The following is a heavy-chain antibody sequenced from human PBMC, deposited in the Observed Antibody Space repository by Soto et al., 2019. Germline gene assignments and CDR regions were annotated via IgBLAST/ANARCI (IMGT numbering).Heavy chain of an antibody. J-gene: IGHJ3*02. CDR2: ISSNGGST. D-gene: IGHD2-15*01. CDR3: ARSTIGAFDI. CDR1: GFTFSSYA. Sequence: GGSLRLSCAASGFTFSSYAMHWVRQAPGKGLEYVSAISSNGGSTYYANSVKGRFTISRDNSKNTLYLQMGSLRAEDMAVYYCARSTIGAFDIWGQGTMVTVSS. V-gene: IGHV3-64*01.